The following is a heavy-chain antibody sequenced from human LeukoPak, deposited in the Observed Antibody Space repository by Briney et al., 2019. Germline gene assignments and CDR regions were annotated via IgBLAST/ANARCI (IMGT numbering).Heavy chain of an antibody. Sequence: GGSLRLSCAASGFTFDDYAMHWVRQAPGKGLEWVSGISWNSGSIGYADSVKGRFTISRDNAKNSLYLRMNSLRAEDTALYYCAKTPDYYDSSGSYFDYWGQGTLVTVSS. D-gene: IGHD3-22*01. J-gene: IGHJ4*02. V-gene: IGHV3-9*01. CDR2: ISWNSGSI. CDR3: AKTPDYYDSSGSYFDY. CDR1: GFTFDDYA.